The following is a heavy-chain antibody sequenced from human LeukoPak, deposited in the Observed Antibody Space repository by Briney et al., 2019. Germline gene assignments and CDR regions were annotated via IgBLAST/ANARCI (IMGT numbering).Heavy chain of an antibody. V-gene: IGHV4-59*08. J-gene: IGHJ6*02. D-gene: IGHD4-17*01. CDR1: GGSISSYY. Sequence: SETLSLTCTVSGGSISSYYWSWIRLPPGKGLEWIGYIYYSGSTNYNPSLKSRVTISVDTSKNQFSLKLSPVTAADTAVYYCARAPTYYGMDVWGQGTTVTVSS. CDR2: IYYSGST. CDR3: ARAPTYYGMDV.